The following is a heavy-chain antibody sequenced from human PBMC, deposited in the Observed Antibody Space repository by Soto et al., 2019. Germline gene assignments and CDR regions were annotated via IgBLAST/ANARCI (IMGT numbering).Heavy chain of an antibody. D-gene: IGHD5-18*01. CDR2: ISDRGGST. CDR1: GFTFSNYA. CDR3: ARLPYSYVSLYFFDF. J-gene: IGHJ4*02. Sequence: GGSLRLSCAASGFTFSNYAVSWVRQSPGRGLEWVASISDRGGSTKYADSVNGRFTISRDNSRNTLFLQMDTLRAEDTTVYYCARLPYSYVSLYFFDFWGQGTLVTVSS. V-gene: IGHV3-23*01.